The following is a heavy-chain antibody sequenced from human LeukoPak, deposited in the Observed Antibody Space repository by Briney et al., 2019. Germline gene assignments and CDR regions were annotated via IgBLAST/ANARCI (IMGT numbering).Heavy chain of an antibody. CDR2: VSNDGNNK. J-gene: IGHJ4*02. V-gene: IGHV3-30*03. CDR1: GFTLSSYG. D-gene: IGHD6-6*01. Sequence: GGSLRLSCAASGFTLSSYGIHWVRQAPGKGLEWVAAVSNDGNNKYYADSVKGRFTVSRDNAKNTLYLQVNNLRAEDTAVYYCARGPNSNWSGLDFWGQGTLLTVSS. CDR3: ARGPNSNWSGLDF.